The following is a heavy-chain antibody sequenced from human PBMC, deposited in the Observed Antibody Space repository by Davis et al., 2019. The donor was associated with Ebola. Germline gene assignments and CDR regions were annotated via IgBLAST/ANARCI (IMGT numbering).Heavy chain of an antibody. D-gene: IGHD4-17*01. V-gene: IGHV3-13*01. CDR2: IGTAGDT. CDR1: GFTFSTYD. CDR3: ARAQFGDVVLDY. J-gene: IGHJ4*02. Sequence: GESLKISCAASGFTFSTYDMHWVRQTTGKGLEWVSVIGTAGDTYYRGSVKGRFTIPRENPRNSLYLQMNSLTAGDTAVYYCARAQFGDVVLDYWGQGTLVTVSS.